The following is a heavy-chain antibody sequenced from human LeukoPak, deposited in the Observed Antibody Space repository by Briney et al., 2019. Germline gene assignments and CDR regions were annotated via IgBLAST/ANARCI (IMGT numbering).Heavy chain of an antibody. CDR3: ARIVGAGDAFDI. J-gene: IGHJ3*02. Sequence: SQTLSLTCTVSGGSISSGDYYWSWIRQPPGKGLEWIGYIYYSGSTYYNPSLKSRVTISVDTPKNQFSLKLSSVTAADTAVYYCARIVGAGDAFDIWGQGTMVTVSS. D-gene: IGHD1-26*01. CDR1: GGSISSGDYY. V-gene: IGHV4-30-4*08. CDR2: IYYSGST.